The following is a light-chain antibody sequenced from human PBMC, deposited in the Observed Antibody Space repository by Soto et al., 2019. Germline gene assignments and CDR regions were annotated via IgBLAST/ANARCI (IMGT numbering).Light chain of an antibody. CDR3: QQSYVSPHT. CDR2: AAS. J-gene: IGKJ2*01. Sequence: DIQMTQSPSSLSASVGDRVTVTCRASQSIRNYLNWYQQKPGKAPKLLIYAASSLKSAVPSRFSGSGSGTDFTLTIISLQPEDFAAYYCQQSYVSPHTFGQGTKRQ. V-gene: IGKV1-39*01. CDR1: QSIRNY.